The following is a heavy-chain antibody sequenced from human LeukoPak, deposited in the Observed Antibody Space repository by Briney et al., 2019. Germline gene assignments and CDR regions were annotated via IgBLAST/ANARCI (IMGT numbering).Heavy chain of an antibody. D-gene: IGHD1-7*01. CDR3: ARVLVNWNYGDFDY. V-gene: IGHV3-7*01. J-gene: IGHJ4*02. CDR2: IKQDGSEK. Sequence: GGSLRLSCAASGFTFSSYWMSWVRQAPGKGLGWVANIKQDGSEKYYVDSVKGRFTISRDNAKNSLYLQMNSLRAEDTAVYYCARVLVNWNYGDFDYWGQGTLVTVSS. CDR1: GFTFSSYW.